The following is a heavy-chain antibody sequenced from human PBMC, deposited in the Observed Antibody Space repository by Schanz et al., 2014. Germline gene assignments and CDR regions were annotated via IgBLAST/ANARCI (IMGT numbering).Heavy chain of an antibody. CDR2: ISSSSTYI. CDR1: GFIFTSYS. J-gene: IGHJ4*02. Sequence: EVQLVESGGGLVKSGGSLRLSCATSGFIFTSYSMHWVRQAPGKGLEWVSSISSSSTYIYYTDSLKGRFTISRDNAKNSLYLQMNSLRAEDTAVYYCGRVDPTYSGDAYVDNWGQGTLVTVSS. V-gene: IGHV3-21*01. D-gene: IGHD5-12*01. CDR3: GRVDPTYSGDAYVDN.